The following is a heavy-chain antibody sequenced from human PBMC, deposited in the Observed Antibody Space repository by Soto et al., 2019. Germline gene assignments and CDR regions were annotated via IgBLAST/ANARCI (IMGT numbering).Heavy chain of an antibody. V-gene: IGHV1-69*04. CDR3: ARAGRDIVVVPAAMGAFDI. D-gene: IGHD2-2*01. CDR1: GDTFTNYD. Sequence: SVKVSCKASGDTFTNYDIKWVRQATGQGLEWMGRIIPILGIANYAQKFQGRVTITADKSTSTAYMELSSLRSEDTAVYYCARAGRDIVVVPAAMGAFDIWGQGTMVTVSS. CDR2: IIPILGIA. J-gene: IGHJ3*02.